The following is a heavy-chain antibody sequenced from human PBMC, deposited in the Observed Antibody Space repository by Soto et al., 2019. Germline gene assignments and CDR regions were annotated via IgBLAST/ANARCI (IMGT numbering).Heavy chain of an antibody. V-gene: IGHV3-33*01. CDR2: IWYDGSNK. CDR1: GFTFSSYG. D-gene: IGHD4-17*01. J-gene: IGHJ4*02. CDR3: ARGAQGDYVFDY. Sequence: GGSLRLSCAASGFTFSSYGMHWVRQAPGKGLEWVAVIWYDGSNKYYADSVKGRFTISRDNSKNTLYLQMNSLRAEDTAVDYCARGAQGDYVFDYWGQGTLVTVSS.